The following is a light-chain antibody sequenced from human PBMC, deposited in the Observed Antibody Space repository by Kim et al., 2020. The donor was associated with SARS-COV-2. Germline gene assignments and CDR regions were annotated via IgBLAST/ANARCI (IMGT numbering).Light chain of an antibody. V-gene: IGLV2-8*01. CDR2: EVS. J-gene: IGLJ2*01. Sequence: QSALTQPPSASGSPGQSVTISCTGTSSDVGGYKYVSWYQQYPGKAPKLMIYEVSKRPSGVPDRFSGSKSGNTASLTVSGLQAEDEADYYCSSYAASISVVFGGGTQLTVL. CDR3: SSYAASISVV. CDR1: SSDVGGYKY.